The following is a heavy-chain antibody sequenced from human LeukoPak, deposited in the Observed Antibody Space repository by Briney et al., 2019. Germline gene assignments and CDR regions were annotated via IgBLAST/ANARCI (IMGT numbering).Heavy chain of an antibody. V-gene: IGHV4-59*08. CDR3: ARRVMMSGTGVPDTWLDP. D-gene: IGHD1-26*01. J-gene: IGHJ5*02. Sequence: PSETLSLTCTVSGGSISSYYWNWIRQPPGKGLEWIGYIYYSGNTNYNPSLKSRVTISVDTSKNQFSLILSSVTAADTAVYYCARRVMMSGTGVPDTWLDPWGQGILVTVS. CDR1: GGSISSYY. CDR2: IYYSGNT.